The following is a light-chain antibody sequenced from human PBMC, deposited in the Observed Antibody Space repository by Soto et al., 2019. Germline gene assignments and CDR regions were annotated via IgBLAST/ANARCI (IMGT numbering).Light chain of an antibody. V-gene: IGKV1-5*01. CDR1: QSISNW. Sequence: DIQMTQSPSILSASVGDRVTIACRASQSISNWLAWYQQKPGTAPKLVIFDASRLDSGVPSRVGGGGSGTEFTLTIRSLRPDEFGHYYCHPYHTSAGTFGQGTKVEVK. CDR2: DAS. CDR3: HPYHTSAGT. J-gene: IGKJ1*01.